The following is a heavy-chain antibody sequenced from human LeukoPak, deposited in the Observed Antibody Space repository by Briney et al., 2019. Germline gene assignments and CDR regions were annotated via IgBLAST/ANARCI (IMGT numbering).Heavy chain of an antibody. CDR1: GGSISSGGYY. D-gene: IGHD3-16*01. CDR2: IYYSGST. V-gene: IGHV4-31*03. Sequence: SETLSLTCTVSGGSISSGGYYWSWIRQHPGKGLEWIGYIYYSGSTYYNPSLKSRVTVSVDTSKNQFSLKLSSVTAADTAVYYCVRGSTLRHYQYWGQGTLVTVSS. CDR3: VRGSTLRHYQY. J-gene: IGHJ4*02.